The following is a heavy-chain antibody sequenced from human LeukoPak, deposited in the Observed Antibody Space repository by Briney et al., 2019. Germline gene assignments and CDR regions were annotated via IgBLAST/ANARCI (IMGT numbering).Heavy chain of an antibody. J-gene: IGHJ4*02. CDR3: AKDRIAVAPYYFDY. V-gene: IGHV3-23*01. CDR1: GFTFSSYA. D-gene: IGHD6-19*01. Sequence: GGSMRLPCAASGFTFSSYAMNWVRRAPGKGLEWVSAISGSGGSTYYADSVKGRFTISRDNSKNTLYLQMNSQRAEDTAVYYCAKDRIAVAPYYFDYWGQGTLVTVPS. CDR2: ISGSGGST.